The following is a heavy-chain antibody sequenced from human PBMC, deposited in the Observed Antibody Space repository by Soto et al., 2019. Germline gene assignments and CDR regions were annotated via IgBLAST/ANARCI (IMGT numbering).Heavy chain of an antibody. V-gene: IGHV3-74*01. Sequence: PGGSLRLSCAASGFTFSSYWMHWVRQAPGKGLVWVSRISSDGSSTGYADPVKGRFTISISRDNAKNSLYLQMNSLRAEDTAVYYCARDRSPYGSGSYPGYWGQGTLVTVSS. CDR1: GFTFSSYW. D-gene: IGHD3-10*01. CDR3: ARDRSPYGSGSYPGY. J-gene: IGHJ4*02. CDR2: ISSDGSST.